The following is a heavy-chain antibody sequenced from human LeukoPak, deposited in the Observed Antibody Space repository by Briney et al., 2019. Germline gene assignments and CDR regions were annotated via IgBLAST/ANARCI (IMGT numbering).Heavy chain of an antibody. Sequence: PGGSLRLSCAASGFTFSAYGMSWVRQAPGKGLEWVSGINWNGGCIGYADSVKGRFTISRDNAKNSLYLQMNSLRAEDTALYYCARAQRAPMVRGVINWFDPWGQGTLVTVSS. V-gene: IGHV3-20*04. D-gene: IGHD3-10*01. CDR3: ARAQRAPMVRGVINWFDP. CDR2: INWNGGCI. J-gene: IGHJ5*02. CDR1: GFTFSAYG.